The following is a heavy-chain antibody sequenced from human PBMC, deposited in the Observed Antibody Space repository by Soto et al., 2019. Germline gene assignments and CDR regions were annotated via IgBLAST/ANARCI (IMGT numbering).Heavy chain of an antibody. J-gene: IGHJ6*02. D-gene: IGHD3-9*01. V-gene: IGHV1-2*02. CDR2: INPNSGGT. Sequence: GASVKVSCKASGYTFTGYYMHWVRQAPGQGLEWMGWINPNSGGTNYAQKFQGRVTMTRDTSISTAYMELSRLRSDDTAVYYCARDGPLYYDILTGYYYGMDVWGQGTTVTVSS. CDR3: ARDGPLYYDILTGYYYGMDV. CDR1: GYTFTGYY.